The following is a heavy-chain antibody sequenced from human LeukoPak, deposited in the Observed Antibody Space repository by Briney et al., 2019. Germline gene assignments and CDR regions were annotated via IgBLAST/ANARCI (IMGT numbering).Heavy chain of an antibody. V-gene: IGHV3-23*01. D-gene: IGHD3-16*02. CDR3: AKDTTGYDYVWGSYRSTL. CDR1: GFTFSSYS. Sequence: PGGSLRLSCAASGFTFSSYSMSWVRQAPGKGLEWVSAIGGSGGSTYYADSVKGRFTISRDNSKNTLYLQMNSLRAEDTALYYCAKDTTGYDYVWGSYRSTLWGQGTLVTVSS. J-gene: IGHJ4*02. CDR2: IGGSGGST.